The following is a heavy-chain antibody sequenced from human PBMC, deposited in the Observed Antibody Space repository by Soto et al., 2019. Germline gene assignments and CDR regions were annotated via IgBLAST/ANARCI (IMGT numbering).Heavy chain of an antibody. V-gene: IGHV4-39*07. J-gene: IGHJ6*02. CDR1: GGAISSCDYY. D-gene: IGHD6-19*01. CDR2: IYYSGST. CDR3: ARDGLARGYYYYGMDV. Sequence: SETLSLTCTGSGGAISSCDYYWSWIRQPPGKGLEWIGSIYYSGSTYYNPSLKSRVTISVDTSKNQFSLKLSSVTAADTAVYYCARDGLARGYYYYGMDVWGQGTTVT.